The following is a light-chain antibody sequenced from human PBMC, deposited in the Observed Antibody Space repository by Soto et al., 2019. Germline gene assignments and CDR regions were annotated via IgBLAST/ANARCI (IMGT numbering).Light chain of an antibody. CDR3: SSYRSTSNYV. Sequence: QPVLTQPASVSGSPGQSITISCTGTSSDVGGYNYVSWFQQHPDKVPKLMIYEVSNRPSGVSSRFSGSKSGNTASLTISGLQAEDEADYYCSSYRSTSNYVFGSGTKLTVL. V-gene: IGLV2-14*01. J-gene: IGLJ1*01. CDR2: EVS. CDR1: SSDVGGYNY.